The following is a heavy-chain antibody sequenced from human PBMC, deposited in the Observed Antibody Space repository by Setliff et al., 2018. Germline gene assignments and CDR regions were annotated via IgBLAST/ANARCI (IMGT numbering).Heavy chain of an antibody. CDR1: GVSVSSSYY. V-gene: IGHV4-61*02. CDR3: AGAGPRMEERGYYGFDAFDV. D-gene: IGHD3-3*01. Sequence: SETLSLTCTVSGVSVSSSYYWSWIRQPAGKGLEWIGRIYTSGTTNNNPSLKSRVTISLDRSKNQVSLKLGSVTAADTAVYFCAGAGPRMEERGYYGFDAFDVRGQGTVVTVSS. J-gene: IGHJ3*01. CDR2: IYTSGTT.